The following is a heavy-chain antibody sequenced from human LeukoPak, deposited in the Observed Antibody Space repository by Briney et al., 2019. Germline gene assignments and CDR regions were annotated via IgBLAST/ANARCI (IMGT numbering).Heavy chain of an antibody. Sequence: SETLSLTCTASGGSVSSGSYYWSWIRQPPGKGLEWIGYIYYSGSTNYNPSLKSRVTISVDTSKNQFSLKLSSVTAADTAVYYCARDNGDDYVWGSYRTNRAYYFDYWGQGTLVTVSS. CDR2: IYYSGST. J-gene: IGHJ4*02. D-gene: IGHD3-16*02. CDR1: GGSVSSGSYY. V-gene: IGHV4-61*01. CDR3: ARDNGDDYVWGSYRTNRAYYFDY.